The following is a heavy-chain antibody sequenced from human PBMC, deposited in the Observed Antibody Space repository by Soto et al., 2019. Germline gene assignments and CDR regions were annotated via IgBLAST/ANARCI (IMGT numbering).Heavy chain of an antibody. CDR1: GYTFTSYY. D-gene: IGHD2-15*01. CDR2: INPSGGST. J-gene: IGHJ6*02. CDR3: ARWGLRYCSGGSCDGMDV. V-gene: IGHV1-46*01. Sequence: ASVKVSCKASGYTFTSYYMHWVRQAPGQGLEWMGIINPSGGSTSYAQKFQGRVTMTRDTSTSTVYMELSSLRSEDTAVYYCARWGLRYCSGGSCDGMDVWGQGTTVTVSS.